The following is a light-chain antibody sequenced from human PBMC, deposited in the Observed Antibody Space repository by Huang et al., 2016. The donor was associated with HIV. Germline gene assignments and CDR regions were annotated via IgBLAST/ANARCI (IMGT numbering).Light chain of an antibody. J-gene: IGKJ2*03. Sequence: DIQMTQPPSSLSASIGDRVTITCQASQDISNYLNWYQQKPGKAPKLMLYDATKSEAGVPSRFSGSGSGTDFTLTISRLQPEDFATYYCQQFDNVPYSFGQGTRLEIK. CDR1: QDISNY. V-gene: IGKV1-33*01. CDR3: QQFDNVPYS. CDR2: DAT.